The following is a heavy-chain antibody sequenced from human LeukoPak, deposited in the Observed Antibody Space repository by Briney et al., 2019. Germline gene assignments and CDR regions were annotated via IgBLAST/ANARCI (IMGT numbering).Heavy chain of an antibody. CDR1: GDSVSSDSAA. Sequence: SQTLSLTCAISGDSVSSDSAAWNRIRQSPSRGLEWLGRTYYRSQWFIDYAVSVKTRITIKSDTSRNQFSLELNSVTPEDTGVYYCARGSGYYDTGSFSFVDNWGQGTLVTVSS. J-gene: IGHJ4*02. D-gene: IGHD3-22*01. CDR2: TYYRSQWFI. CDR3: ARGSGYYDTGSFSFVDN. V-gene: IGHV6-1*01.